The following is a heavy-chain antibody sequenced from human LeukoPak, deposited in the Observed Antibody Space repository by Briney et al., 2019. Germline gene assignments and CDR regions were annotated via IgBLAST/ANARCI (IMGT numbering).Heavy chain of an antibody. J-gene: IGHJ5*02. Sequence: SGPTLVKPTQTLTLTCTFSGFSLSTSGVGVGWIRQPPGKALEWLALIYWNDDKRYSPSLKSRLTITKDTSKNQVVLTMTNMDPVDTATYYCAHRRFGTVRGVYGSFDPWGQGTLVTVSS. D-gene: IGHD3-10*01. V-gene: IGHV2-5*01. CDR3: AHRRFGTVRGVYGSFDP. CDR1: GFSLSTSGVG. CDR2: IYWNDDK.